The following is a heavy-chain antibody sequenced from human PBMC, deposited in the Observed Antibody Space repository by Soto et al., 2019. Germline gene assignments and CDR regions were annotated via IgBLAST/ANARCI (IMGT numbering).Heavy chain of an antibody. CDR3: ARVIAARPLYYYYGMDV. CDR2: AYYRSKWYN. Sequence: SQTLSLTCAISGDSVSSNSAAWNWIRQSPSRGLEWLGRAYYRSKWYNDYAVSVKSRITINPDTSKNQFSLQLNSVTPEDTAVYYCARVIAARPLYYYYGMDVWGQGTTVTVSS. CDR1: GDSVSSNSAA. J-gene: IGHJ6*02. V-gene: IGHV6-1*01. D-gene: IGHD6-6*01.